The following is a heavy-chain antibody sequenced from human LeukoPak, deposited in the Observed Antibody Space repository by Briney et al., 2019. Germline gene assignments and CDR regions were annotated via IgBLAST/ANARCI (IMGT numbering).Heavy chain of an antibody. D-gene: IGHD4-11*01. V-gene: IGHV3-49*03. Sequence: GGSLRLSCTASGFTFSDYAMSWFRQAPGKGLDWVGFIRTKAHGGTAEYAASVKGRFTISRDDSKSIAHLQMNSLKIEDTAVYYCSRDPTTIARGYFDYWGQGTLVTVSS. CDR1: GFTFSDYA. CDR2: IRTKAHGGTA. CDR3: SRDPTTIARGYFDY. J-gene: IGHJ4*02.